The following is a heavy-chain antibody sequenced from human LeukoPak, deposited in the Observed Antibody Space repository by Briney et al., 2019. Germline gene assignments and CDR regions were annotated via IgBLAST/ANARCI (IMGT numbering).Heavy chain of an antibody. J-gene: IGHJ3*02. Sequence: GRSLRLSCAASGFTFSSYAMHWVRQAPGKGLEWVAVISYDGSNKYYADSVKGRFTISRDNSKNTLYLQMNSLRAEDTAVYYCAKDGPRLFAFDIWGQGTMVTVSS. V-gene: IGHV3-30*04. CDR2: ISYDGSNK. CDR1: GFTFSSYA. CDR3: AKDGPRLFAFDI.